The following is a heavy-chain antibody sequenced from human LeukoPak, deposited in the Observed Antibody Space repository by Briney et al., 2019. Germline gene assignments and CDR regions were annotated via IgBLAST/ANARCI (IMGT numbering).Heavy chain of an antibody. J-gene: IGHJ5*02. CDR1: GGSFSGYY. D-gene: IGHD2-8*01. CDR2: INHSGST. V-gene: IGHV4-34*01. Sequence: SETLSLTCAVYGGSFSGYYWSWIRQPPGKGLEWIGEINHSGSTNYNPSLKSRVTISVDTSKNQFSLKLSSVTAADTAVYYCARAHPHYCTNGVCWGFDPWGQGTLVTVSS. CDR3: ARAHPHYCTNGVCWGFDP.